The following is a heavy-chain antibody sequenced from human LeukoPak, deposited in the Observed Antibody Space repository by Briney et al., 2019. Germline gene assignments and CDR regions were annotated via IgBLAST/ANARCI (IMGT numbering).Heavy chain of an antibody. CDR3: ARGEGLRYCSSASCYYYYYGMDV. CDR2: INPNSGAT. J-gene: IGHJ6*02. D-gene: IGHD2-2*01. V-gene: IGHV1-2*02. CDR1: GYTFTGYC. Sequence: ASVKVSCKASGYTFTGYCMHWVRQAPGQGLEWMGWINPNSGATKNAQKFQGRVTMTRDTSISTAYMELNRLRSDDTAVYYCARGEGLRYCSSASCYYYYYGMDVWGQGTTVTVSS.